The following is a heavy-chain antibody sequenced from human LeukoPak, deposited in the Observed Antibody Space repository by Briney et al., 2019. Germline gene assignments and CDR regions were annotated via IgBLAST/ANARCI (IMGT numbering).Heavy chain of an antibody. V-gene: IGHV4-4*07. CDR1: GGSISSYY. D-gene: IGHD6-19*01. CDR3: VGAVAGRDAFDI. CDR2: IYTSGST. Sequence: PPETLSLTCTVSGGSISSYYWSWIRQPAGKGLEWIGRIYTSGSTNYNPSLKSRVTISVDKSKNQFSLKLSSVTAADTAVYYCVGAVAGRDAFDIWGQGTMVTVSS. J-gene: IGHJ3*02.